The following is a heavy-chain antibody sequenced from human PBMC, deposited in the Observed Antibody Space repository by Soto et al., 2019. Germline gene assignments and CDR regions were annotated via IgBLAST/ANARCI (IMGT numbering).Heavy chain of an antibody. Sequence: EVQLLESGGDLVQPGGSLRLSCADSTFTFSSFVITWVRQAPGKGLEWVSSISGNGGTTYYADSVKGRFTISRDNSKNTLYLQMNSLRAEDTAVYFCAKGQVVAATDYYYYGMDVWGQGTTVTVSS. V-gene: IGHV3-23*01. CDR2: ISGNGGTT. CDR1: TFTFSSFV. D-gene: IGHD2-15*01. J-gene: IGHJ6*02. CDR3: AKGQVVAATDYYYYGMDV.